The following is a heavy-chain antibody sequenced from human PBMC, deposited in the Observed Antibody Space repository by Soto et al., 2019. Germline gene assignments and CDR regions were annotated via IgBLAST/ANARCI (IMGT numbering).Heavy chain of an antibody. D-gene: IGHD6-19*01. J-gene: IGHJ4*02. CDR1: GGSISSVDYY. V-gene: IGHV4-30-4*02. CDR2: IYYSGST. CDR3: ARSYSTGWYYFDY. Sequence: SETLSLTCTVSGGSISSVDYYWSWIRQPPGKGLEWIGYIYYSGSTYYNPSLKSRVTISVDTSKNQFSLKLSSVTAADTAVYYCARSYSTGWYYFDYWGQGTLVTVSS.